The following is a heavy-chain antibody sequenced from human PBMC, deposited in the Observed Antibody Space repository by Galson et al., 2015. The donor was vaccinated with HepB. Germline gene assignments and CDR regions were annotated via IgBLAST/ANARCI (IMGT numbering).Heavy chain of an antibody. V-gene: IGHV1-18*01. D-gene: IGHD4-17*01. CDR3: ARDHRTMVTTFGY. Sequence: SVKVSCKASGYTFTNYGVTWVRQAPGQGLEWMGWVSAYNGNTNYAQKFQGRVTMTTDTSTNTAYMELRSLRPDDTAVYYCARDHRTMVTTFGYWGQGTLVTVSS. CDR2: VSAYNGNT. J-gene: IGHJ4*02. CDR1: GYTFTNYG.